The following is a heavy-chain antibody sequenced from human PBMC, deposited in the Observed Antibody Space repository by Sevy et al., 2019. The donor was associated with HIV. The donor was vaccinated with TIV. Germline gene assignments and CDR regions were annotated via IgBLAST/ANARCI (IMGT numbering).Heavy chain of an antibody. CDR2: IIPILGTV. V-gene: IGHV1-69*05. CDR3: ARGGGHGWYYFDY. J-gene: IGHJ4*02. Sequence: ASVKVSCKASGGTFSSYGISWVRQAPGQGLEWMGGIIPILGTVNYAQKFQGRVTITTDESTKTAYMELSSLRSEDRAGYYCARGGGHGWYYFDYWGQETLVTVSS. CDR1: GGTFSSYG. D-gene: IGHD6-19*01.